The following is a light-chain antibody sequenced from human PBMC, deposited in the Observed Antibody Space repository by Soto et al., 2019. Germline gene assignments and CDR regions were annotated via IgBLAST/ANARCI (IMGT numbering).Light chain of an antibody. CDR1: QNIGSC. Sequence: DIQMTQSPSSLSASVGDRVTISCRASQNIGSCLNWYQQKPGKAPKVLISAASTLQSAVPSRFSGSGSETDFTLTISSLQPEDFATYYCQQSYTRWTFGQGTKLELK. CDR2: AAS. V-gene: IGKV1-39*01. CDR3: QQSYTRWT. J-gene: IGKJ2*02.